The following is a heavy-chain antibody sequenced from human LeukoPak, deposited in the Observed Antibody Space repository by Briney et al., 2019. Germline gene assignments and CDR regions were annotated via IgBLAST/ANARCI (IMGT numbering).Heavy chain of an antibody. D-gene: IGHD2-15*01. CDR1: GGSISSGNYY. J-gene: IGHJ4*02. Sequence: SETLSLTCTVSGGSISSGNYYWSWIRQHPGKGLEWIGYIHHSGSTYYNPSLKSRVIISVDTSKNQFSLKLSSVTAADTAVYYCATHPPKVCTGGSCTDYWGQGTLVTVSS. CDR2: IHHSGST. CDR3: ATHPPKVCTGGSCTDY. V-gene: IGHV4-31*03.